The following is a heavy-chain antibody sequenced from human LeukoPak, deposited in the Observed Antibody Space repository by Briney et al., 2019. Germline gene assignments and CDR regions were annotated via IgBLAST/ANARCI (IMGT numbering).Heavy chain of an antibody. CDR1: GGSFSGYY. J-gene: IGHJ4*02. V-gene: IGHV4-34*01. CDR2: INHSGST. Sequence: SETLSLTCAVYGGSFSGYYWSWIRQPPGKGLEWIGEINHSGSTNYNPSHKSRVTISVDTSKNQFSLKLSSVTAADTAVYYCARGGIAVAGPGLDYWGQGTLVTVSS. D-gene: IGHD6-19*01. CDR3: ARGGIAVAGPGLDY.